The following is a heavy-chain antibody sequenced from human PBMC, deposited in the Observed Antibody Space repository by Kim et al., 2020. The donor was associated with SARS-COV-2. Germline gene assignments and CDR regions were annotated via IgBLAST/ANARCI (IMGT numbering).Heavy chain of an antibody. CDR2: IWYDGSNK. CDR3: AKDRHYDFWSGPESENYFDY. V-gene: IGHV3-33*06. J-gene: IGHJ4*02. Sequence: GGSLRLSCAASGFTFSSYAMHWVRQAPGKGLEWVAVIWYDGSNKYYADSVKGRFTISRDNSKNTLYLQMNSLRAEDTAVYYCAKDRHYDFWSGPESENYFDYWGQGTLVTVSS. D-gene: IGHD3-3*01. CDR1: GFTFSSYA.